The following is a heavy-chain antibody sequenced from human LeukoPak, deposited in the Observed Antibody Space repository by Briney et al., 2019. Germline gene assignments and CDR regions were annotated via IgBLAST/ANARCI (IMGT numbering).Heavy chain of an antibody. CDR3: ARQSYGSFLYYFDQ. J-gene: IGHJ4*02. CDR2: ISSSSSYI. CDR1: GFTFSSYS. D-gene: IGHD3-10*01. Sequence: GGSLRLSCAASGFTFSSYSMNWVRQAPGKGLEWVSSISSSSSYIYYAESVKGRFTISRDSAKNSLYLQMNSLRAEDTAPYYCARQSYGSFLYYFDQWGQGTLVTVSS. V-gene: IGHV3-21*01.